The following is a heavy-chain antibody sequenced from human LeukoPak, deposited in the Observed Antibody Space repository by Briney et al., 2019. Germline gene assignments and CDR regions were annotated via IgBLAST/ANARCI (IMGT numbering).Heavy chain of an antibody. Sequence: GGSLRLSCAASGFTFSSYWRSWVRQAPGKGLEWVANIKQDGSEKYYVDSVKGRFTISRDNAKNSLYLQMNSLRAEDTAVYYCARAWRWLQPLDYWGQGTLVTVSS. CDR3: ARAWRWLQPLDY. D-gene: IGHD5-24*01. CDR1: GFTFSSYW. J-gene: IGHJ4*02. CDR2: IKQDGSEK. V-gene: IGHV3-7*01.